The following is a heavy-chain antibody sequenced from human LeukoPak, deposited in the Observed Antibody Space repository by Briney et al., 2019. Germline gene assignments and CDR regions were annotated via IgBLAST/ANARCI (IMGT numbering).Heavy chain of an antibody. CDR1: GYTFTGYY. Sequence: VASVKVSCKASGYTFTGYYMHWVRQAPGQGLEWMGWINPSSGGTNYAQKFQGRVTLTRDTSISTAYMELSRLRSDDTAVYYCARDRNGDGFAYFDYWGQGTLVTVSS. CDR3: ARDRNGDGFAYFDY. J-gene: IGHJ4*02. CDR2: INPSSGGT. D-gene: IGHD5-24*01. V-gene: IGHV1-2*02.